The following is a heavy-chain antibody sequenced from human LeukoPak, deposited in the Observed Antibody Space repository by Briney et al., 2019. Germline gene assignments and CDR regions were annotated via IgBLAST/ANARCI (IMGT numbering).Heavy chain of an antibody. J-gene: IGHJ4*02. Sequence: PGGSLRLSCAASGFIFGSYAMSWVRQAPGKGLEWVSAISGGAISTYYADSVKGRFTISRDNSRNTLFLQMNSLRAEDTAIYYCAKDSRGYTKPFDSWGQGILVTVSS. CDR3: AKDSRGYTKPFDS. CDR1: GFIFGSYA. V-gene: IGHV3-23*01. D-gene: IGHD6-19*01. CDR2: ISGGAIST.